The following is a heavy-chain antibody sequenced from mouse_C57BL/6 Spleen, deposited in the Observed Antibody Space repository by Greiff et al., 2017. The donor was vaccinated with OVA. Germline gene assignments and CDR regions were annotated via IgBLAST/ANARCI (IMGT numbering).Heavy chain of an antibody. CDR2: IWGDGST. D-gene: IGHD2-10*02. V-gene: IGHV2-3*01. J-gene: IGHJ4*01. CDR1: GFSLTSYG. CDR3: AKTEYGNDGAMDY. Sequence: QVQLKESGPGLVAPSQSLSITCTVSGFSLTSYGVSWVRQPPGKGLEWLGVIWGDGSTNYYSALISRLSISKDNSKRQVFLKQKNLQTHDTATYYGAKTEYGNDGAMDYWGKGTSVTVSS.